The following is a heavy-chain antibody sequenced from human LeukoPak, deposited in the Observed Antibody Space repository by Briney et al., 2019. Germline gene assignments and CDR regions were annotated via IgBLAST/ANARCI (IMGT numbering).Heavy chain of an antibody. J-gene: IGHJ4*02. Sequence: GASVKVSCKASGYTFTSYYMHWVRQAPGQGLEWMGIINPSGGSTSYAQKFQGRVTMTRDMSTSTVYMELSSLRSEDTAVYYCARAPKNYYDSSGYYWLCDYWGQGTLVTVSS. CDR2: INPSGGST. D-gene: IGHD3-22*01. V-gene: IGHV1-46*01. CDR1: GYTFTSYY. CDR3: ARAPKNYYDSSGYYWLCDY.